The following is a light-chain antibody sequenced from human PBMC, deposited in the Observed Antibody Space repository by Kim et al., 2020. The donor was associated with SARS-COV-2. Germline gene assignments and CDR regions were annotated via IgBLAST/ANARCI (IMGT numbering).Light chain of an antibody. CDR1: DIGSYS. J-gene: IGLJ2*01. V-gene: IGLV3-21*04. Sequence: SYELTQPPSVSVAPGKTARITCGGTDIGSYSVHWYQQKPGQAPVLVIYFNTDRPSGIPERFSGSNSGNTATLTVSRVEAGDEADYYCQVWDRSSDVIFGGGTQLTVL. CDR3: QVWDRSSDVI. CDR2: FNT.